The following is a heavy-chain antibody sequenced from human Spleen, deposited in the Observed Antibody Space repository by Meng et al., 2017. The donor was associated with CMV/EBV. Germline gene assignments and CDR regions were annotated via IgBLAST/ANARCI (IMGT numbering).Heavy chain of an antibody. CDR3: AKGRRDGYAELDY. V-gene: IGHV3-23*01. CDR2: ISGSGGST. D-gene: IGHD5-24*01. CDR1: GFTFSSYA. J-gene: IGHJ4*02. Sequence: AACGFTFSSYAMSWVRQAAGKGLEWVSAISGSGGSTYYADSLKGRFTISRDNSRNTLYLQMNSLRADDTAVYYCAKGRRDGYAELDYWGQGTLVTVSS.